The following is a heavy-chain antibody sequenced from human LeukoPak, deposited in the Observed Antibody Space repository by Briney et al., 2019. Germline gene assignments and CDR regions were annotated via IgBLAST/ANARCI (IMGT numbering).Heavy chain of an antibody. CDR3: ARGLHYDSSGYYSS. CDR1: GFTFSSYG. Sequence: GGSLRLSCAASGFTFSSYGMHWVRQAPGKGLEWAAVIWYDGSNKYYADSVKGRFTISRDNAKNSLYLQMNSLRAEDTAVYYCARGLHYDSSGYYSSWGQGTLVTVSS. CDR2: IWYDGSNK. J-gene: IGHJ4*02. V-gene: IGHV3-33*01. D-gene: IGHD3-22*01.